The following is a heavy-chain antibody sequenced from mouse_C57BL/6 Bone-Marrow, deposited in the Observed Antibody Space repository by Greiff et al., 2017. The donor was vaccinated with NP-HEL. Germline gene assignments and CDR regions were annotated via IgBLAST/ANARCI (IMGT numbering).Heavy chain of an antibody. CDR1: GYTFTSYW. CDR3: ARRRDYYGSRVLFAY. J-gene: IGHJ3*01. CDR2: IDPSDSYT. D-gene: IGHD1-1*01. Sequence: QVQLQQPGAELVKPGASVKLSCKASGYTFTSYWMQWVKQRPGQGLAWIGEIDPSDSYTNYNQKVKGKATLTVDKSSITAYMQLSILTSEDSAVYYCARRRDYYGSRVLFAYWGQGTLVTVSA. V-gene: IGHV1-50*01.